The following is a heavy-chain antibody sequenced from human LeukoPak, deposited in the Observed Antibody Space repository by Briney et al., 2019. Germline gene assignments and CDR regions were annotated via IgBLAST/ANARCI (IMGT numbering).Heavy chain of an antibody. V-gene: IGHV1-2*02. CDR2: INPNSGGT. CDR1: GYTFTGYY. D-gene: IGHD3-10*01. CDR3: ARDPTGSGSYYYNWFDP. Sequence: ASVKVSCKASGYTFTGYYMHWVRQAPGQGLEWMGWINPNSGGTNYAQKFQGRVTMTGDTSISTAYMELSRLRSDDTAVYYCARDPTGSGSYYYNWFDPWGQGTLVTVSS. J-gene: IGHJ5*02.